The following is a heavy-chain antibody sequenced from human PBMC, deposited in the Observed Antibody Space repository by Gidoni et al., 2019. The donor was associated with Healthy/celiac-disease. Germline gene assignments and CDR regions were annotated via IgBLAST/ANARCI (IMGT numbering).Heavy chain of an antibody. CDR3: ARSDGDYVPTANNSFGPWIFYFDY. V-gene: IGHV4-34*01. J-gene: IGHJ4*02. CDR2: INHSGST. Sequence: QVQLQQWGAGLLKPSETLSLTCAVYGGSFSGYYWSWIRQPPGKGLEWIGEINHSGSTNYNPSLKSRVTISVDTSKNQFSLKLSSVTAADTAVYYCARSDGDYVPTANNSFGPWIFYFDYWGQGTLVTVSS. CDR1: GGSFSGYY. D-gene: IGHD4-17*01.